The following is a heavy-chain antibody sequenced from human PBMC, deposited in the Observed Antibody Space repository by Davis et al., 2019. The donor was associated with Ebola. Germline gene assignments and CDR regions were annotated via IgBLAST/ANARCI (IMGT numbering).Heavy chain of an antibody. CDR1: GGSFSGYY. CDR2: INHSGST. CDR3: ARGPSYMGFDP. J-gene: IGHJ5*02. V-gene: IGHV4-34*01. D-gene: IGHD1-1*01. Sequence: SETLSLTCAVYGGSFSGYYWSWIRQPPGKGLEWIGEINHSGSTNYNPSLKSRVTISVDTSKNQFSLKLSSVTAADTAVYYCARGPSYMGFDPWGQGTLVTVPS.